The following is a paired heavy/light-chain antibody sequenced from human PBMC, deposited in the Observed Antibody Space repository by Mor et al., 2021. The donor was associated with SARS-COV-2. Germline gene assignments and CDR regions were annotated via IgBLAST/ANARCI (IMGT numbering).Light chain of an antibody. Sequence: QSVLTQPPSVSAAPGQKVTISCSGSSSNIGNNFVSWYQQLPGTAPKLLIYDNNKRPSGIPDRFSGSKSGTSATLGITGLQTGDEADYYCGTWDSSLSAVVFGGGTKLTVL. V-gene: IGLV1-51*01. J-gene: IGLJ2*01. CDR1: SSNIGNNF. CDR2: DNN. CDR3: GTWDSSLSAVV.
Heavy chain of an antibody. J-gene: IGHJ3*02. CDR3: ARGKWETMPHEVAFDI. Sequence: EVQLVQSGAEVKKPGESLKISCKGSGYTFTNYWIAWVRQMPGKGLEWMGIIYPGDSDTRYSPSFQGQVTISADKSISTAYVQWSSLKASDTAMYYCARGKWETMPHEVAFDIWGQGTIVTVSS. D-gene: IGHD2-2*01. CDR2: IYPGDSDT. V-gene: IGHV5-51*01. CDR1: GYTFTNYW.